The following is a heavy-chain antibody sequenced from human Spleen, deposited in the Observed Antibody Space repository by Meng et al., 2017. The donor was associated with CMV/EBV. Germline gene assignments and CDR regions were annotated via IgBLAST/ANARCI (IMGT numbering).Heavy chain of an antibody. V-gene: IGHV3-7*03. Sequence: GGSLRLSCAASGFTFSTYWMSWVRQAPGKGLEWVANIKQDGSEKYYVDSVKGRFTISRDNAKNSLYLQMNSLRAEDTAAYYCAKDVGGWSGYYLDYWGQGTLVTVSS. CDR3: AKDVGGWSGYYLDY. J-gene: IGHJ4*02. CDR2: IKQDGSEK. D-gene: IGHD3-3*01. CDR1: GFTFSTYW.